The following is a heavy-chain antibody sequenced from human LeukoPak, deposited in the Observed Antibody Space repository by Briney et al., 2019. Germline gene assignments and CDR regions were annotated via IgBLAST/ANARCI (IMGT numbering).Heavy chain of an antibody. CDR3: ARGLGYYYDSSGYYAL. V-gene: IGHV4-34*01. Sequence: SETLSLTCAVYGGSFSGYYWSWLRQPPGKGLEWIGEINHSGSTNYNPSLKSRVTISVDTSKNQFSLKLSSVTAADTAVYYCARGLGYYYDSSGYYALWGQGTLVTVSS. CDR1: GGSFSGYY. CDR2: INHSGST. D-gene: IGHD3-22*01. J-gene: IGHJ4*02.